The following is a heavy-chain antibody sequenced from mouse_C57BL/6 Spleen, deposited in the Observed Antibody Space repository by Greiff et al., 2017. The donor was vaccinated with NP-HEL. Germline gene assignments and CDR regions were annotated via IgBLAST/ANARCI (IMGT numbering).Heavy chain of an antibody. CDR1: GFNIKDYY. J-gene: IGHJ4*01. D-gene: IGHD3-2*02. V-gene: IGHV14-2*01. CDR2: IYPEDGET. Sequence: VQLQQSGAELVKPGASVKLSCTASGFNIKDYYMHWVKQRTEQGLEWIGRIYPEDGETNYAPKFQGKATLTADTSSNTAYLQLSSLTSEDTAVYDCARTAQAAYYAMDYWGQGTSVTVSS. CDR3: ARTAQAAYYAMDY.